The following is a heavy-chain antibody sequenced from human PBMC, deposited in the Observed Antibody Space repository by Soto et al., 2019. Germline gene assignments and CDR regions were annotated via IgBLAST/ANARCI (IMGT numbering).Heavy chain of an antibody. V-gene: IGHV3-23*01. J-gene: IGHJ4*02. CDR2: ISGSGGST. D-gene: IGHD1-26*01. CDR3: AKDGTYSGRYEGY. Sequence: EVQLLESGGGLVQPGGSLRLSCAASGFTFSSYAMSWVRQAPGKGLEWVSAISGSGGSTYYADSVKGRFTISRDNSKNTLYMQMNSLRAEDTAVYYCAKDGTYSGRYEGYWGQGTLVTVSS. CDR1: GFTFSSYA.